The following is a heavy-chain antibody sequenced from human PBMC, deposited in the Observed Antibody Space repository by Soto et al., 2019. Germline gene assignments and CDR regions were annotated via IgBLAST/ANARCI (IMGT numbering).Heavy chain of an antibody. J-gene: IGHJ4*02. D-gene: IGHD2-8*01. CDR2: IYYTGST. Sequence: SETLSLTCTVSGGSISTGGYYWTWIRQYPERGLEWIGYIYYTGSTYYNPSLKSRVTITIDTSKNQLSLKLSSVTAADTAVYYCARDCTNGVCFDWGQGALVTVSS. CDR3: ARDCTNGVCFD. V-gene: IGHV4-31*03. CDR1: GGSISTGGYY.